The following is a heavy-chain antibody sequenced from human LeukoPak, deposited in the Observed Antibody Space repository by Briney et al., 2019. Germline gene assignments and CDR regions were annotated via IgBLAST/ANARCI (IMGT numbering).Heavy chain of an antibody. CDR3: ARDYYDSSGYLDYFDY. V-gene: IGHV1-18*01. J-gene: IGHJ4*02. D-gene: IGHD3-22*01. Sequence: GASVKVSCKASGDTFTSYGISWVRQAPGQGLEWMGWISAYSGNTNYAQKLQGRVTMTTDTSTSTAYMELRSLRSDDTAVYYCARDYYDSSGYLDYFDYWGQGTLVTVSS. CDR1: GDTFTSYG. CDR2: ISAYSGNT.